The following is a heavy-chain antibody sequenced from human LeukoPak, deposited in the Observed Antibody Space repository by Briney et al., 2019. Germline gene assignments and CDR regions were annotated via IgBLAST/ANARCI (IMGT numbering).Heavy chain of an antibody. D-gene: IGHD2-15*01. J-gene: IGHJ5*02. CDR2: IYYSGST. CDR3: ARVRCSGGSCYSNNWFDP. V-gene: IGHV4-31*03. Sequence: SETLSLTCTVSGGSISSGGYYWSWIRQHPGKGLEWIGYIYYSGSTYYNPSLKCRVTISVDTSKNQFSLKLSSVTAADTAVYYCARVRCSGGSCYSNNWFDPWGQGTLVTVSS. CDR1: GGSISSGGYY.